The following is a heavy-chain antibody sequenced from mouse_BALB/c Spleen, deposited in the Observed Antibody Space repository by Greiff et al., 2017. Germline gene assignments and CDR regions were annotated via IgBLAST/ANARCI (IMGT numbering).Heavy chain of an antibody. D-gene: IGHD2-14*01. J-gene: IGHJ3*01. V-gene: IGHV1S29*02. CDR2: IYPYNGGT. CDR3: AKDYRYDDGFAY. CDR1: GYTFTDYN. Sequence: EVQLKESGPELVKPGASVKISCKASGYTFTDYNMYWVKQSHGKSLEWIGYIYPYNGGTGYNQKFKSKATLTVDNSSSTAYMELRSLTSEDSAVYYCAKDYRYDDGFAYWGQGTLVTVSA.